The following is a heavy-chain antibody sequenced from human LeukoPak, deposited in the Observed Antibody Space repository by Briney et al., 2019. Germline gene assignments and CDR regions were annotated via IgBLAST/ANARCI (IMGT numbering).Heavy chain of an antibody. D-gene: IGHD6-6*01. CDR3: ARSRARDAFDI. CDR2: IYYSGST. J-gene: IGHJ3*02. CDR1: GGSISIYY. Sequence: PSETLSLTCTVSGGSISIYYWSWIRQPPGKGLEWIGYIYYSGSTNYNPSLKSRVTISVDTSKSQFSLKLSSVTAADTAVYYCARSRARDAFDIWGQGTMVTVSS. V-gene: IGHV4-59*01.